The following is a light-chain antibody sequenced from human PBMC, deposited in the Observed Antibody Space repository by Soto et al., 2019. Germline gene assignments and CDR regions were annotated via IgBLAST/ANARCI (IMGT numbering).Light chain of an antibody. J-gene: IGLJ1*01. CDR1: TSDVGGYNY. CDR3: SSYTRSSTDV. CDR2: DVS. Sequence: QSALTQPASVSGSPGQSITISCTGTTSDVGGYNYVSWYQQHPGKAPKLMIYDVSNRPSGVSNRFSGSKFGNTASLTISGLQAEDEADYYCSSYTRSSTDVFGTGTQLTVL. V-gene: IGLV2-14*03.